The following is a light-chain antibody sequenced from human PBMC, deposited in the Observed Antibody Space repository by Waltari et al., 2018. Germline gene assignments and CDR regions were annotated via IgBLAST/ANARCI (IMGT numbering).Light chain of an antibody. CDR2: EVS. CDR1: SIDVGGSNF. Sequence: QSALTQPASVSGSPGQSLPISCTGTSIDVGGSNFFSRFQQHPGKAPKLMIYEVSNRPSGVSNRFSGSKAGNTASLTISGLQAEDEADYYCSSYTSSSTSFVVFGGGTKLTVL. V-gene: IGLV2-14*01. CDR3: SSYTSSSTSFVV. J-gene: IGLJ2*01.